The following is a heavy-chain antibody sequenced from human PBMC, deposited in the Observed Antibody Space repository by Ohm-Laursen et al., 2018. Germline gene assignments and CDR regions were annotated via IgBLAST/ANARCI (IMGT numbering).Heavy chain of an antibody. Sequence: TLSLTCTVSGGSISSYYWSWIRQPPGKGLEWIGYIYYSDKTNYNPSLKSRVTMSTDTSKNQFSLKLTSVTAADTAVYYCARLTPYYESSGYPDSWGQGTLVTVSS. CDR2: IYYSDKT. V-gene: IGHV4-59*08. D-gene: IGHD3-22*01. CDR1: GGSISSYY. J-gene: IGHJ4*02. CDR3: ARLTPYYESSGYPDS.